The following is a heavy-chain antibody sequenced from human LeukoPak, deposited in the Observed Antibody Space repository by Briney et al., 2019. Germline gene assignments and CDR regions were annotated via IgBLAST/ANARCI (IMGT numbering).Heavy chain of an antibody. J-gene: IGHJ6*03. V-gene: IGHV3-11*04. Sequence: PGGSLRLSCAASGFDFSDYYMSWIRQAPGKGLEWISNIKTTGLTTYYADSVKGRFTISRDNAKNSLFLQMNSLRADDTAIYCCARAGQLRYMDVWGKGTAVTVSS. CDR2: IKTTGLTT. CDR1: GFDFSDYY. CDR3: ARAGQLRYMDV.